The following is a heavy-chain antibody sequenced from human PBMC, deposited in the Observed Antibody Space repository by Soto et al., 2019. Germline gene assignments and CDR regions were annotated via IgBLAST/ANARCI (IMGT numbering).Heavy chain of an antibody. CDR3: AKSSWRDYYGMDV. V-gene: IGHV3-23*01. CDR1: GFTFSSYA. D-gene: IGHD5-12*01. J-gene: IGHJ6*02. Sequence: GGSLRLSCAASGFTFSSYAMSWVRQAPGKGLEWVSAVSSSGGSTYYADSVKGRFTISRDNSKNTLYLQMNSLRAEDTAVYYCAKSSWRDYYGMDVWGQGTTVTVSS. CDR2: VSSSGGST.